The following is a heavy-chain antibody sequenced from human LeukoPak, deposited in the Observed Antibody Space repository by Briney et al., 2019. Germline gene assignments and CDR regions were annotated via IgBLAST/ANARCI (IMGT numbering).Heavy chain of an antibody. CDR3: ARGLGGSSSGYTDYYYYYMDV. D-gene: IGHD6-6*01. Sequence: AGGSLRLSCAASGFTFSSYAMHWVRQAPGKGLEWVAVISYDGSNKYYADSVKGRFTISRDNSKNTLYLQMNSLRAEDTAVYYCARGLGGSSSGYTDYYYYYMDVWGKGTTVTVSS. J-gene: IGHJ6*03. CDR1: GFTFSSYA. V-gene: IGHV3-30*04. CDR2: ISYDGSNK.